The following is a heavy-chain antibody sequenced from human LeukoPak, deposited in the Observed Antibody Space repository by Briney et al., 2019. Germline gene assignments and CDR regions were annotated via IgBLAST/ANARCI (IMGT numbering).Heavy chain of an antibody. Sequence: GGSLRLSCATSGFTFRSYWMHWVRQAPGKGLVWVSRLNFDGSDTSYADSVKGRFTISRDNAKNTLYLQMNSLRAEDTAVYYCARAPVGGDYYDSSGYSHFDYWGQGTLVTVSS. V-gene: IGHV3-74*01. J-gene: IGHJ4*02. CDR2: LNFDGSDT. CDR3: ARAPVGGDYYDSSGYSHFDY. CDR1: GFTFRSYW. D-gene: IGHD3-22*01.